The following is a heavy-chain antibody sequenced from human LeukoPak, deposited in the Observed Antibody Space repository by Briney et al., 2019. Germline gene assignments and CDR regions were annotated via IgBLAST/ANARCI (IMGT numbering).Heavy chain of an antibody. CDR1: GYTFTNYG. J-gene: IGHJ4*02. Sequence: ASVKVSCKASGYTFTNYGISWVRQAPGQGLEWMGWISAYNGNTNYAQKLQGRVTMTTDTSTSTAYMELRSLRSDDTAVYYCARHRGRLWFGELSPSFDYWGQGTLVTVSS. CDR3: ARHRGRLWFGELSPSFDY. D-gene: IGHD3-10*01. V-gene: IGHV1-18*01. CDR2: ISAYNGNT.